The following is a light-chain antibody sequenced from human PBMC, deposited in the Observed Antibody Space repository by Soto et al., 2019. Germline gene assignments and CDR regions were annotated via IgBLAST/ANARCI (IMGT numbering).Light chain of an antibody. CDR3: AAWDDTVRSYV. Sequence: QSVLTQPPSVSGTPGQRVTISCSGSISNIGNNYVYWFQQLPGTAPKVLSNRNDQRPSGVPDRFSGSKSGTSASLAISGLRSEDEGEYYCAAWDDTVRSYVFGTGTKVTVL. CDR2: RND. V-gene: IGLV1-47*01. CDR1: ISNIGNNY. J-gene: IGLJ1*01.